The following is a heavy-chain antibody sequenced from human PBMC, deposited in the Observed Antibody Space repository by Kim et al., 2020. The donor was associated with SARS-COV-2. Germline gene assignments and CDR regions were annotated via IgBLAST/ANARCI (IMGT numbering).Heavy chain of an antibody. CDR2: INAGNGNT. CDR3: ARDGYYDFWSGYYLDY. Sequence: ASVKVSCKASGYTFTSYAMHWVRQAPGQRLEWMGWINAGNGNTKYSQKFQGRVTITRDTSASTAYMELSSLRSEDTAVYYCARDGYYDFWSGYYLDYWGQGTLVTVSS. J-gene: IGHJ4*02. D-gene: IGHD3-3*01. CDR1: GYTFTSYA. V-gene: IGHV1-3*01.